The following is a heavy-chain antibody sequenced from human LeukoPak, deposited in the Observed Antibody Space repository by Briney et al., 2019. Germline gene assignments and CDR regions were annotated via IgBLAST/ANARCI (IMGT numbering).Heavy chain of an antibody. CDR1: GFTFSSYA. D-gene: IGHD2-15*01. CDR3: AKARGWSRAAPNFDY. Sequence: LAGGSLRLSCAASGFTFSSYAMSWVRQAPGKGLEWVSAISGSGGSTYYADSVKGRFTISRDNSKNTLYLQMNSLRAEDTAVYYCAKARGWSRAAPNFDYWGQGTLVTVSS. V-gene: IGHV3-23*01. CDR2: ISGSGGST. J-gene: IGHJ4*02.